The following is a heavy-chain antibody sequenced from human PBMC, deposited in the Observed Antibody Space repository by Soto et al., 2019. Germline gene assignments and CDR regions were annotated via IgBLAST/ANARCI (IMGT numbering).Heavy chain of an antibody. D-gene: IGHD6-13*01. J-gene: IGHJ4*02. CDR1: GGSISSSSYY. CDR3: ARQDSSSWYVDY. V-gene: IGHV4-39*01. CDR2: IYYSGST. Sequence: SETLSLTCTVSGGSISSSSYYWGWIRQPPGKGLEWIGSIYYSGSTYYNPSLKSRVTISVDTSKNQFSLKLSSVTAADTAVYYCARQDSSSWYVDYWGQGTLVTVSS.